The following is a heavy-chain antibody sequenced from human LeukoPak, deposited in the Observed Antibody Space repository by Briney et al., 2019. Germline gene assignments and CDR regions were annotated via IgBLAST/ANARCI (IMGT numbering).Heavy chain of an antibody. CDR3: AREIMITFGGVIAPDAFDI. Sequence: PSETLSLTCTVSGGSISSSSYYWGWIRQPPGKGLEWIGSIYYSGSTHHNPSLKSRVTISEDTSKNQFSLNLSSVTAADTAVYYCAREIMITFGGVIAPDAFDIWGQGTMVTVSS. CDR1: GGSISSSSYY. V-gene: IGHV4-39*07. J-gene: IGHJ3*02. D-gene: IGHD3-16*02. CDR2: IYYSGST.